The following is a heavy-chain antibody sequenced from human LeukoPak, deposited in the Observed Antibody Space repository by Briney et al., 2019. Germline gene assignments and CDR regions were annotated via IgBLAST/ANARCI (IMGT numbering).Heavy chain of an antibody. J-gene: IGHJ6*03. V-gene: IGHV4-34*01. D-gene: IGHD3-10*01. CDR3: ASSKYGSGSYYYYMDV. CDR1: GGSFSGYY. CDR2: INHSGST. Sequence: SETLSLTCAVYGGSFSGYYWSWIRPPPGKGLEWIGEINHSGSTNYNPSLKSRVTISVDTSKNQFSLKLSSVTAADTAVYYCASSKYGSGSYYYYMDVWGKGTTVTASS.